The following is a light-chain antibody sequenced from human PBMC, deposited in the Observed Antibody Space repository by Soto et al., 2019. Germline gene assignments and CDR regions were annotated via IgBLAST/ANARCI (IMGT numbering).Light chain of an antibody. V-gene: IGLV2-8*01. CDR2: EVS. Sequence: QSVLTQPPSASGSLEHSVTISCTGTSSDVGTYNYVSWYQQHPGKAPKLMISEVSKPPSGVPNRFSGSKSAHTASLTVSVLQAEDEADYYCSSYAGTNNMVFGGGTHLTVL. J-gene: IGLJ3*02. CDR1: SSDVGTYNY. CDR3: SSYAGTNNMV.